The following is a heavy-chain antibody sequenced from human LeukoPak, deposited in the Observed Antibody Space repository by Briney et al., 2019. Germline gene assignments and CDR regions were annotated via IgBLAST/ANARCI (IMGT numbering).Heavy chain of an antibody. Sequence: GGSLRLSCAPSRDTFRVYEMSWVRQAPGKGLEWVSYINSSGSTIYYADSVKGRFTISRDNAKNTLYLQMNRVRAEDTAVYYCVRGGTYSSSWYPGWFDPWGQGTLVTVSS. CDR2: INSSGSTI. CDR3: VRGGTYSSSWYPGWFDP. J-gene: IGHJ5*02. D-gene: IGHD6-13*01. V-gene: IGHV3-48*03. CDR1: RDTFRVYE.